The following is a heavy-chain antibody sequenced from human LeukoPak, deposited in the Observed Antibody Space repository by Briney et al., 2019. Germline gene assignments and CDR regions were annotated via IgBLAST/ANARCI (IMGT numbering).Heavy chain of an antibody. Sequence: GGSLRLSCAASGFTFSSYAMSRVRQAPGKGLEWVSAISGSGGSTYYADSVKGRFTISRDNSKNTLYLQMNSLRAEDTAVYYCAKALRGPGVNYWGQGTLVTVSS. J-gene: IGHJ4*02. V-gene: IGHV3-23*01. CDR2: ISGSGGST. CDR3: AKALRGPGVNY. D-gene: IGHD2-8*01. CDR1: GFTFSSYA.